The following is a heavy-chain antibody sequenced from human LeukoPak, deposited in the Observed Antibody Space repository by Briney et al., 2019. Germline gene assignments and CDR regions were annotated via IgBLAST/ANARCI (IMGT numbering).Heavy chain of an antibody. V-gene: IGHV1-2*02. Sequence: ASVKVSCKASGYTFTGYYMHWVRQAPGQGLEWMGWINPNSGGTNYAQKFQGRATMTRDTSISTAYMELSRLRSDDTAVYYCASNSGSYPGLYYYYYYMDVWAREPWSPSP. J-gene: IGHJ6*03. D-gene: IGHD1-26*01. CDR3: ASNSGSYPGLYYYYYYMDV. CDR2: INPNSGGT. CDR1: GYTFTGYY.